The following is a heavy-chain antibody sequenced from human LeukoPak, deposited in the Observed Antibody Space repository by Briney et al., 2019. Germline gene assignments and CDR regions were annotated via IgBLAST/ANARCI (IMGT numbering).Heavy chain of an antibody. Sequence: GGSLRLSCAASGFTFRSYWMSWVRQAPEKGLEWVANTKQDGGEKYYVDSVKGRFTISRDNAKNSLYLQMNSLRAEDTAVYYCARGGKLYYYDSSGYPYWGQGTLVTVSS. V-gene: IGHV3-7*01. CDR1: GFTFRSYW. J-gene: IGHJ4*02. CDR2: TKQDGGEK. D-gene: IGHD3-22*01. CDR3: ARGGKLYYYDSSGYPY.